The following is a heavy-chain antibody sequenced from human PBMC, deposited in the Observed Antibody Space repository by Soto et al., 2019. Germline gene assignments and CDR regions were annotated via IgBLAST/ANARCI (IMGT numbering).Heavy chain of an antibody. V-gene: IGHV3-66*01. CDR2: IYSAGSA. CDR3: ARVPSSSYHYFDY. Sequence: GGSLRLSCAASGFTVSSYYMSWVRQAPGKGLEWVSVIYSAGSADFADSVKGRFTISRDNSKNTLYLQMSSLRAEDTAVYYCARVPSSSYHYFDYWGQGTLVTVS. J-gene: IGHJ4*02. D-gene: IGHD6-13*01. CDR1: GFTVSSYY.